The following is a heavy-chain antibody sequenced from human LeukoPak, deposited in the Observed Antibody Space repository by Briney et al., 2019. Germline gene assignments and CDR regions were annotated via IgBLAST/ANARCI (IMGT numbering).Heavy chain of an antibody. CDR3: AKSGLQAVLDY. J-gene: IGHJ4*02. CDR1: GFTFTSYS. CDR2: ISSTSSYI. Sequence: SGGSLRLSRAASGFTFTSYSLNWVRQAPGKGLEWVSSISSTSSYIYYADSVKGRFTISRDNSKNTLYLQMNSLRAEDTAVYYCAKSGLQAVLDYWGQGTLVTVSS. V-gene: IGHV3-21*01. D-gene: IGHD3-16*01.